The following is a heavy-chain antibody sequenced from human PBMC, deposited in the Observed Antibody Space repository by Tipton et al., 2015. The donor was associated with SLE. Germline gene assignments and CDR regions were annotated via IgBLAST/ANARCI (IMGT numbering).Heavy chain of an antibody. D-gene: IGHD1-1*01. Sequence: LRISCTVSGASIRSYYWSWIRQPPGKGLEWIGNIYNSGSTNYNPSLKSRVTMSLDTSKNQFSLKLSSVTAADTAVYYCARDSLSGDNWFDPWGQGTLVTVSS. CDR2: IYNSGST. CDR1: GASIRSYY. J-gene: IGHJ5*02. V-gene: IGHV4-59*01. CDR3: ARDSLSGDNWFDP.